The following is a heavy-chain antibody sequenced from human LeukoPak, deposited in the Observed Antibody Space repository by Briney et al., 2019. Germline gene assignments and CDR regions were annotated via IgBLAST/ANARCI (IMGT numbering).Heavy chain of an antibody. V-gene: IGHV3-11*01. CDR2: ITGSGDYI. CDR1: GFTFSDYY. D-gene: IGHD6-13*01. J-gene: IGHJ1*01. Sequence: GGSLRLSCAASGFTFSDYYMSWIRQDPGKGLEWVSYITGSGDYIYYSDSVKGRFTISRDNAKNSLFLQMDSLRAEDTAIYYCARVGAAYSSSWYVLPYFQHWGQGTLVTVSS. CDR3: ARVGAAYSSSWYVLPYFQH.